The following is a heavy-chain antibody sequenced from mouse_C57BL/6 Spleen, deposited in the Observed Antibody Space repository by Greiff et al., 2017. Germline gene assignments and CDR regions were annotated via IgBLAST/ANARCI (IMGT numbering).Heavy chain of an antibody. Sequence: VQLQQSGAELVRPGASVKLSCTASGFNIKDDYMHWVKQRPEQGLEWIGWIDPENGDTEYASKFQGKATITADTSSNTAYLQLSSLTSEDTAVYYCDTFDGLRRSWFAYWGQGTLVTVSA. CDR2: IDPENGDT. CDR1: GFNIKDDY. CDR3: DTFDGLRRSWFAY. D-gene: IGHD2-4*01. J-gene: IGHJ3*01. V-gene: IGHV14-4*01.